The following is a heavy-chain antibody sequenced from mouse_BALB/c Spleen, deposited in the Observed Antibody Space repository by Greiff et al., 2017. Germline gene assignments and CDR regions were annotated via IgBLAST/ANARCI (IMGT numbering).Heavy chain of an antibody. D-gene: IGHD2-3*01. V-gene: IGHV1S127*01. CDR1: GYTFTSYW. J-gene: IGHJ4*01. CDR3: TRESFDGYLYYYAMDY. CDR2: IDPSDSYT. Sequence: QAQLQQPGAELVKPGASVKMSCKASGYTFTSYWMHWVKQRPGQGLEWIGVIDPSDSYTSYNQKFKGKATLTVDTSSSTAYMQLSSLTSEDSAVYYCTRESFDGYLYYYAMDYWGQGTSVTVSS.